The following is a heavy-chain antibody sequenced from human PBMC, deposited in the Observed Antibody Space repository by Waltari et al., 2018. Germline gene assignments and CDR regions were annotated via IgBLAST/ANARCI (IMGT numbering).Heavy chain of an antibody. D-gene: IGHD4-4*01. CDR2: IRYDGSTK. CDR1: GFTFSSYG. CDR3: AKDGSYSNFDY. Sequence: QVQLVESGGGVVQPGGSLRLSCAASGFTFSSYGMHWVRQAPGKGLEWVAFIRYDGSTKYYADPVKGRFTISRDNSKNTLYLQMNSLRAEDTAVYYCAKDGSYSNFDYWGQGTLVTVSS. J-gene: IGHJ4*02. V-gene: IGHV3-30*02.